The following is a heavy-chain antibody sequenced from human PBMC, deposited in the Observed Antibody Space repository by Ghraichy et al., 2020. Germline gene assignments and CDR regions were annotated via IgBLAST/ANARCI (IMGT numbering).Heavy chain of an antibody. D-gene: IGHD1-26*01. CDR1: GFTVSSNY. V-gene: IGHV3-53*01. Sequence: GGSLRLSCAASGFTVSSNYMSWVRQAPGKGLEWVSVIYSGGSTYYADSVKSRFIIARDNSKSTLYLQMNSLRAEDTAVYYCARDSPPGAIDYWGQGTLVTVSS. J-gene: IGHJ4*02. CDR3: ARDSPPGAIDY. CDR2: IYSGGST.